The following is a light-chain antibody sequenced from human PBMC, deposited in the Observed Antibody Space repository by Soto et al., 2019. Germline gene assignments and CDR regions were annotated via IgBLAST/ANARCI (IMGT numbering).Light chain of an antibody. CDR2: AAT. CDR3: QQFGSSQLT. Sequence: EIVLTQSPGTMSLSPGERATLSCRASQSVSSTYLAWYQQKPGQARRLLIYAATTRATGIPDRFSGSGSGTDFTLTISRLEPEDFALYYCQQFGSSQLTFGGGTNVEIK. V-gene: IGKV3-20*01. CDR1: QSVSSTY. J-gene: IGKJ4*01.